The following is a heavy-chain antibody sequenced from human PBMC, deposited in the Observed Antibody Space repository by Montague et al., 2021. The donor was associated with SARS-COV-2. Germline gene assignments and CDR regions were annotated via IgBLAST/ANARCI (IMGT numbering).Heavy chain of an antibody. Sequence: SETLSLTCTVSGGSIFSSDSYWGWFRQPPGIFLEWIGNIYYSWTTYYTPSLKSRITMAVDTSKNQLSLNLISVTAADTAVYFCVRMGASHRLNNWFDPWGQGAMVTVSS. CDR1: GGSIFSSDSY. CDR2: IYYSWTT. D-gene: IGHD1-26*01. CDR3: VRMGASHRLNNWFDP. J-gene: IGHJ5*02. V-gene: IGHV4-39*01.